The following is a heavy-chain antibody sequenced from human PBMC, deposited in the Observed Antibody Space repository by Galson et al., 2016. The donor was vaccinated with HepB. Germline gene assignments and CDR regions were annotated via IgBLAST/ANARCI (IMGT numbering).Heavy chain of an antibody. CDR1: GDSVSSNSAA. V-gene: IGHV6-1*01. CDR2: TYYRSRWYY. J-gene: IGHJ6*02. Sequence: CAISGDSVSSNSAAWNWIRKSPSRGLEWLGRTYYRSRWYYDYAVSVKSRITVNPDTSKNHFSLQLNSVTPGDTAIYYCARQENGMDVWGQGTTVTVPS. CDR3: ARQENGMDV.